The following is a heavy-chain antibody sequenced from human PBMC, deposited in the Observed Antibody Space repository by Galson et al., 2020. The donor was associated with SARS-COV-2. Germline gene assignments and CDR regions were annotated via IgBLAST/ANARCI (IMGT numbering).Heavy chain of an antibody. CDR1: GGSISDYY. V-gene: IGHV4-59*01. J-gene: IGHJ4*02. Sequence: ASATLSLTCSVSGGSISDYYWTWIRQPPGMGLEYIGYIYHSGSTNYNPSLKSRVTISVDTSKNHFSLKMRPSTAADTALYYCARLSSSWYEGFDSWGQGTLVTVSS. D-gene: IGHD6-13*01. CDR3: ARLSSSWYEGFDS. CDR2: IYHSGST.